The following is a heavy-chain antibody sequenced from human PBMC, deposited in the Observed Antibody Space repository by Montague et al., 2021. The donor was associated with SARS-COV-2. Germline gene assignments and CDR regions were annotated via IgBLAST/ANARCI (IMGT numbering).Heavy chain of an antibody. CDR1: GFSLSTSGVG. CDR2: IYWDDDK. V-gene: IGHV2-5*02. CDR3: AQSSDVLRYFDWTYKMRGFDY. Sequence: PALVKPTQTLTLTCTFSGFSLSTSGVGVGWIRQSPGKALEWLALIYWDDDKRYSPSLKSRLTITKDTSKNQVVLTMTNMDPVDTATYYCAQSSDVLRYFDWTYKMRGFDYWGQGTLVTVSS. D-gene: IGHD3-9*01. J-gene: IGHJ4*02.